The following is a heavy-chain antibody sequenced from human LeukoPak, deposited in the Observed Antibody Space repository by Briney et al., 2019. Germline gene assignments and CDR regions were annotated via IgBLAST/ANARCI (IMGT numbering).Heavy chain of an antibody. CDR2: ISGSGGST. J-gene: IGHJ4*02. CDR1: GFTFSSYS. Sequence: GGSLRLSCAASGFTFSSYSLSWVRQAPGKGMEWVSAISGSGGSTYYADSVKGRFTISRDNSNNTLYLQMNSLRAEDTAVYYGVAVSGTLGDWGQGTLVTVSS. CDR3: VAVSGTLGD. D-gene: IGHD6-19*01. V-gene: IGHV3-23*01.